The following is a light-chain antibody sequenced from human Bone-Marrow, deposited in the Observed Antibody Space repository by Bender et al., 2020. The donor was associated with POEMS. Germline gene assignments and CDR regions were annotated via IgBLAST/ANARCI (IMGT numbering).Light chain of an antibody. CDR2: DDD. Sequence: SYELTQPPSVSVAPGETARITCGGDDIGRKSVHWYQQKPGQAPVLVIYDDDDRTSGIPERLSGSNSGNTATLTINRVEVGDEADYYCQVWDSTTDHRVFGGGTKLT. V-gene: IGLV3-21*04. CDR1: DIGRKS. J-gene: IGLJ3*02. CDR3: QVWDSTTDHRV.